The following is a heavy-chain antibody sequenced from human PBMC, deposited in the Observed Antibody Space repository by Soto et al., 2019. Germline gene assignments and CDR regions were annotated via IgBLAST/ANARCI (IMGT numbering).Heavy chain of an antibody. Sequence: EVQLVESGGGLVQPGGSLRLSCAVSGFTFSDHLMDWVRQAPGKGLEWVGRIRTKANSYTTEYAASVKGRFTISRDDSKNSLFLQMNSLNTEDTAVYYCARRPGSYRTNDCWGQGTLVTVSS. D-gene: IGHD1-26*01. CDR2: IRTKANSYTT. V-gene: IGHV3-72*01. CDR3: ARRPGSYRTNDC. CDR1: GFTFSDHL. J-gene: IGHJ4*02.